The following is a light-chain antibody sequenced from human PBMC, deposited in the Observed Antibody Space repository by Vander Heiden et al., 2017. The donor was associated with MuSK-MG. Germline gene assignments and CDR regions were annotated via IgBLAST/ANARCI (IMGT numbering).Light chain of an antibody. J-gene: IGKJ2*01. V-gene: IGKV1-39*01. Sequence: DIQMTQSPSSLSASVGDRVTITCRSSQSISTYLNWYQQKPGKAPKLLIYAASSLQSGVPSRFSGSGSGTDFTLTISSLQPEDFAAYYCQQSDSSPYTFGQGTNLDIK. CDR3: QQSDSSPYT. CDR2: AAS. CDR1: QSISTY.